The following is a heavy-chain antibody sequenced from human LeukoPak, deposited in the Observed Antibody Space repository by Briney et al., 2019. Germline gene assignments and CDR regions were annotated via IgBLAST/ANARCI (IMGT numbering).Heavy chain of an antibody. J-gene: IGHJ5*02. CDR1: GGSFSGYY. D-gene: IGHD5-12*01. V-gene: IGHV4-34*01. Sequence: SETLSLTCAVYGGSFSGYYWSWIRQPPGKGLEWIGEINHSGSTNYNPSLKSRVTISVDTSKNQFSLKLSSVTAADTAVYYCARRGKDIVATKPANWFDPWGQGTLVTVSS. CDR3: ARRGKDIVATKPANWFDP. CDR2: INHSGST.